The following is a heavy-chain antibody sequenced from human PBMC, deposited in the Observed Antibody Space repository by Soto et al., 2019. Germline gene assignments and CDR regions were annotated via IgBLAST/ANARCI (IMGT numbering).Heavy chain of an antibody. CDR2: IIPIFGTA. Sequence: QVQLVQSGAEVKKPGSSVKVSCKASGGTFSSYAISWVRQAPGQGLVWMGGIIPIFGTANYAQKFQGRVTITADKSTSTGDRDLSSLRSADTAVYYCARDLYGETGTTNWFDPWGGGGLV. CDR1: GGTFSSYA. CDR3: ARDLYGETGTTNWFDP. D-gene: IGHD1-7*01. V-gene: IGHV1-69*06. J-gene: IGHJ5*02.